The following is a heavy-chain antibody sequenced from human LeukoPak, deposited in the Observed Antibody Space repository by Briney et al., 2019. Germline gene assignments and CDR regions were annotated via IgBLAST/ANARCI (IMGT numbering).Heavy chain of an antibody. V-gene: IGHV3-7*04. CDR3: ARGGTSAFDI. CDR2: INQDGSEK. CDR1: GFTFSSYS. J-gene: IGHJ3*02. Sequence: PGGSLRLSCAASGFTFSSYSMNWVRQAPGKGLEWVANINQDGSEKYYVDSVKGRFTISRDNAKNSLYLQMNSLRAEDTAVYYCARGGTSAFDIWGQGTMVTVSS. D-gene: IGHD1-26*01.